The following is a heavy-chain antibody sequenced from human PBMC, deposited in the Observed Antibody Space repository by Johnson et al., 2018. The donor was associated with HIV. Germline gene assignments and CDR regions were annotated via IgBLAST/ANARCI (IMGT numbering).Heavy chain of an antibody. D-gene: IGHD5-18*01. J-gene: IGHJ3*02. CDR1: GFTFSSYG. CDR3: AGVGWRQLWGDAFDI. Sequence: QVQLVESGGGVVHPGKSLRLSCVGSGFTFSSYGMHWVHQAPGEGLDWVAFISRAGGTEYYADSVKGRFTISRDNAKNTLYLQMNSLRAEDTAVYYCAGVGWRQLWGDAFDIWGQGTMVTVSS. CDR2: ISRAGGTE. V-gene: IGHV3-33*03.